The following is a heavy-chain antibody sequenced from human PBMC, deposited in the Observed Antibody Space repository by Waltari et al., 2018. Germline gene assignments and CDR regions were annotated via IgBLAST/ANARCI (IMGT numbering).Heavy chain of an antibody. CDR1: GGSISSYY. Sequence: QVQLQESGPGLVKPSETLSLTCTVSGGSISSYYWSWIRQPPGKGLEWIGYIYYSGSTNYNPSLKSRVTISVDTSKNQFSLKLSSVTAADTAVYYCARWRDSSGNFDYWGQGTLVTVSS. CDR3: ARWRDSSGNFDY. J-gene: IGHJ4*02. V-gene: IGHV4-59*01. CDR2: IYYSGST. D-gene: IGHD3-22*01.